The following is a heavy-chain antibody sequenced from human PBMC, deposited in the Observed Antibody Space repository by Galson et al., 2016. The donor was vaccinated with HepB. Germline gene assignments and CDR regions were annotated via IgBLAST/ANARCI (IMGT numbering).Heavy chain of an antibody. CDR3: ASLRVDDHNDFGADY. J-gene: IGHJ4*02. CDR2: LYWSGST. Sequence: SETLSLTCTVSGDSIKNYFWTWIRQPPGKGLEWIGYLYWSGSTHYNPSLRSRVTISVDMSKNLFSLKLTSVTSADTAVYYCASLRVDDHNDFGADYWGQGTLVTVSS. V-gene: IGHV4-59*01. CDR1: GDSIKNYF. D-gene: IGHD3-10*01.